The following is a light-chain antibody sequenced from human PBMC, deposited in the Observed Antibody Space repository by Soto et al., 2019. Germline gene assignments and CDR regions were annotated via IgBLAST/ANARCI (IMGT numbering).Light chain of an antibody. V-gene: IGKV3-20*01. CDR1: QNIVATY. CDR3: QQYGASPCA. J-gene: IGKJ2*02. CDR2: GIS. Sequence: EIVVTQSPDTLSLSPGERATLSCRTSQNIVATYLAWYQQNPGQPPRPLIYGISTRAPSVPDRFRGSGSGTEFTLTISRLEPEDFAVYFLQQYGASPCAFGQGTRMEIK.